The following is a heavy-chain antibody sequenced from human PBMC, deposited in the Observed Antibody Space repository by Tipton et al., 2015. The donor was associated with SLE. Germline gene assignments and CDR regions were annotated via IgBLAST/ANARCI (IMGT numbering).Heavy chain of an antibody. CDR3: GARGAFDI. J-gene: IGHJ3*02. CDR1: GGSISSSNYY. D-gene: IGHD3-16*01. Sequence: TLSLTCTVSGGSISSSNYYWGWIRQPPGKGLEWIGNIDYSGSTHDNPSLKSRVTTSVDTSKNQFSLKLNSLTAADTAVYYCGARGAFDIWGQGTMVTVSS. V-gene: IGHV4-39*07. CDR2: IDYSGST.